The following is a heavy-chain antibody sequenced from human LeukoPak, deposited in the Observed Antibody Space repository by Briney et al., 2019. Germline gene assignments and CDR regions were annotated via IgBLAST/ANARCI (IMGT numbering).Heavy chain of an antibody. CDR3: AKADRGQWLLYGPAGHFEY. J-gene: IGHJ4*02. D-gene: IGHD2-2*02. Sequence: TGGSLRLSCAASGFTFSDYGMHWVRQAPGKGLEWVAFIRYDGNQKNCADSVKGRFTISRDNSKNTLSLQMNSLRGEDTAVYYCAKADRGQWLLYGPAGHFEYWGQGTLVTVSS. V-gene: IGHV3-30*02. CDR1: GFTFSDYG. CDR2: IRYDGNQK.